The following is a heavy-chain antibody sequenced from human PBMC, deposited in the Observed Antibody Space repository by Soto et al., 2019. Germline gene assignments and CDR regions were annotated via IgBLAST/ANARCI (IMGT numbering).Heavy chain of an antibody. Sequence: QVQLQESGPGLVKPSQTLSLTCTVSGGSISSCGYYWTWIRQHPGKGLKWIRYIYYSGSTYYNPSLRSRVTISVDTSKNQFSLKLSSVTAADTAGYYGARSVFPWGQGTLVTVSS. V-gene: IGHV4-31*03. CDR2: IYYSGST. CDR3: ARSVFP. CDR1: GGSISSCGYY. J-gene: IGHJ5*02.